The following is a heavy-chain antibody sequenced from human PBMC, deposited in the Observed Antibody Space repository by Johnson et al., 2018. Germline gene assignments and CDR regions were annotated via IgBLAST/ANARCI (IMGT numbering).Heavy chain of an antibody. J-gene: IGHJ6*02. D-gene: IGHD6-6*01. CDR2: ISWNSGSI. CDR1: GFSFDDYA. Sequence: EVQLVETGGGLVQPGRSLRLSCAASGFSFDDYALHWVRQGPGKGLEWVSGISWNSGSIGYADSVKGRFTISRDNAKNSLYLQMNGLRAEDTALYYCTKAQSSSPKADYYYGIDGWGQGTTVTVSS. V-gene: IGHV3-9*01. CDR3: TKAQSSSPKADYYYGIDG.